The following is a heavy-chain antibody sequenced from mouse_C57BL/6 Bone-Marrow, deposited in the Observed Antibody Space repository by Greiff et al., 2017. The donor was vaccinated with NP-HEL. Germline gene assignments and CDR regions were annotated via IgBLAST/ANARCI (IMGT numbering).Heavy chain of an antibody. CDR2: IDPSDIYT. D-gene: IGHD3-1*01. J-gene: IGHJ4*01. CDR3: AREGLPYAMDY. Sequence: VQLQQPGAELVMPGASVKLSCKASGYTFTSYWMHWVKQRPGQGLEWIGEIDPSDIYTNYNQKFKGKSTLTVDKSSSTAYMQLSSLTSEDSAVYYCAREGLPYAMDYWGQGTSVTVSS. V-gene: IGHV1-69*01. CDR1: GYTFTSYW.